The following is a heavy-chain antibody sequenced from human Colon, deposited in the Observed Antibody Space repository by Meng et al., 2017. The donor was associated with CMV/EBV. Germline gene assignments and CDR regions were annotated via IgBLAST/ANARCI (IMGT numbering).Heavy chain of an antibody. CDR2: ISVFNGNT. Sequence: ASVKVSCKASGYTFSSYGISWVRQAPGQGLEWMGWISVFNGNTNYAQKFQDRVTMTTDTSTSTVYMDLRSLRSDDTAVYYCASVWYSAYDPFDCWGQGTVVTVSS. CDR1: GYTFSSYG. J-gene: IGHJ4*02. CDR3: ASVWYSAYDPFDC. V-gene: IGHV1-18*01. D-gene: IGHD5-12*01.